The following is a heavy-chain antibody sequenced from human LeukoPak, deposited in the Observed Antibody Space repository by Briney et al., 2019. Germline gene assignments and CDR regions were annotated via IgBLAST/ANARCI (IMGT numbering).Heavy chain of an antibody. CDR3: ARESTVTGFDY. V-gene: IGHV3-64*02. D-gene: IGHD4-17*01. Sequence: GGSPRLSCAASGFTFSSYAMHWVRQAPGKGLEYVSAISSNGGSTYYADSVKGRFTISRDNSKNTLYLQMGSLRAEDMAVYYCARESTVTGFDYWGQGTLVTVSS. CDR2: ISSNGGST. CDR1: GFTFSSYA. J-gene: IGHJ4*02.